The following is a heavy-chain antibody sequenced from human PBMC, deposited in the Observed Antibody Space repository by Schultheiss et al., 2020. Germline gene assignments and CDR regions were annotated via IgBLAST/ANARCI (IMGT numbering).Heavy chain of an antibody. D-gene: IGHD3-3*01. CDR1: GGSISSGGYY. CDR3: ARDLGDYDFWRGYSRAEWFDP. V-gene: IGHV4-61*08. J-gene: IGHJ5*02. CDR2: IYYSGST. Sequence: SVTLTLTCTVSGGSISSGGYYWSWIRQHPGKVLEWIGYIYYSGSTNYNPSLKSRVTISVDTSKNQFSLKLSSVTAADTAVYYCARDLGDYDFWRGYSRAEWFDPWGQGTLVTVSS.